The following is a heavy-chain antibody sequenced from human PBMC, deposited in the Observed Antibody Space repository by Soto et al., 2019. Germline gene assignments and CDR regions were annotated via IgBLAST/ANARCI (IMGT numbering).Heavy chain of an antibody. D-gene: IGHD7-27*01. CDR2: INKDGSQK. CDR3: VRELGLAY. CDR1: GFPFRSFT. Sequence: GGSLNPSSSASGFPFRSFTMNWVRQAPGKGLEWVANINKDGSQKNYVDSVKGRFTIARDNGQNSLSLQINSLRVEDTAVYYCVRELGLAYWGQGALVTVSS. J-gene: IGHJ4*02. V-gene: IGHV3-7*03.